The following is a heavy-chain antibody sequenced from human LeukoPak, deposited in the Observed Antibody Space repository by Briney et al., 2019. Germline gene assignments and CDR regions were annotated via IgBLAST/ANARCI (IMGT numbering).Heavy chain of an antibody. D-gene: IGHD6-13*01. Sequence: NPSETLSLTCSVSGGSISDYWSWIRQPPGKGLEWIGYIYRGGTINYNPSVKSRVTMSSDTSKNQISLMLNSVTAADTAIYYCARHWLEAAKTYSYWFDPWGQGTLVTVSS. V-gene: IGHV4-4*09. CDR2: IYRGGTI. CDR1: GGSISDY. J-gene: IGHJ5*02. CDR3: ARHWLEAAKTYSYWFDP.